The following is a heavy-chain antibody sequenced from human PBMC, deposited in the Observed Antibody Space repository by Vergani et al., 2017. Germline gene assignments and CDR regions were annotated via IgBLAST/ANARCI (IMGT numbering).Heavy chain of an antibody. CDR2: ISSSGSTI. Sequence: EVQLVESGGGLVQPGGSLRLSCAASGFTFSSYEMNWVRQAPGKGLEWVSYISSSGSTIYYADSVKGRFTISRDNAKNSLYLQMNSLRAEDTAVYYCASPRIVGATLIHYYYYGMDVWGQGTTVTVSS. D-gene: IGHD1-26*01. CDR3: ASPRIVGATLIHYYYYGMDV. V-gene: IGHV3-48*03. J-gene: IGHJ6*02. CDR1: GFTFSSYE.